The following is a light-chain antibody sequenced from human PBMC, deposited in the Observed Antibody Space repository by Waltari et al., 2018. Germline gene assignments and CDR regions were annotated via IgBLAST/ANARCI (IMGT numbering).Light chain of an antibody. CDR1: SSDVGGYKY. CDR3: DSYTSTSSLPYV. CDR2: EVN. Sequence: QSITISCIGTSSDVGGYKYVSWYQQYPGKAPKLIIYEVNNRPSGVSNRFSGSKSGNTASLTISGLQPEDEAAYFCDSYTSTSSLPYVFGTGTKVTVL. V-gene: IGLV2-14*01. J-gene: IGLJ1*01.